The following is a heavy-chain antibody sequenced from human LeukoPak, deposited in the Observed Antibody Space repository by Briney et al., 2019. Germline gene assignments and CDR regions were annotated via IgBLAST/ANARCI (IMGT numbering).Heavy chain of an antibody. CDR1: GGSMSAYY. J-gene: IGHJ4*02. CDR2: VSYSGNT. D-gene: IGHD4-23*01. V-gene: IGHV4-59*01. CDR3: ARAGGGNKPFDY. Sequence: SETLSLTCGVSGGSMSAYYWSWIRQPPGKGLEWIGYVSYSGNTNYNPSLKSRVGISVDTSMNQFSLKLTSVTAADTAVYYCARAGGGNKPFDYWGQGTLVTVSS.